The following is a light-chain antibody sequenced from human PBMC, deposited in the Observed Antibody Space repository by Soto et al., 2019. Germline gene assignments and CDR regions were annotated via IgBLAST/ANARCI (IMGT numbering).Light chain of an antibody. CDR3: QQYAYWTET. Sequence: EVMMTQFPDTVSVTPGETVTLSCGASQSVRTNLAWYQQRPGQAPRLLIHYSSTRASDIPARFSGSGSGTNFTLAISSLQSEDFAVYYCQQYAYWTETFGQGTKVEIK. CDR1: QSVRTN. CDR2: YSS. J-gene: IGKJ1*01. V-gene: IGKV3D-15*01.